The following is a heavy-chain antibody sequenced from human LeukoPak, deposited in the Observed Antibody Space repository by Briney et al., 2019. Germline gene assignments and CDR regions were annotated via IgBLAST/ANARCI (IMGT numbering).Heavy chain of an antibody. CDR1: GDSISSHY. Sequence: SETLSLTCTVSGDSISSHYWSWIRQPPGRGLEWIGDIHYSGSTNYNPSLRSRITISLDTSKAHFSLIPASVTAADTAVYVCARGNYSSSSFWFDPWGQGTLVTVSS. CDR3: ARGNYSSSSFWFDP. J-gene: IGHJ5*02. CDR2: IHYSGST. V-gene: IGHV4-59*11. D-gene: IGHD6-6*01.